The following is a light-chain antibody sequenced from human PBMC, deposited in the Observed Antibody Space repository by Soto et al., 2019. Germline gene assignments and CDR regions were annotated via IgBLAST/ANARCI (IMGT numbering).Light chain of an antibody. V-gene: IGKV3-20*01. CDR2: AAS. Sequence: EIVLTQNPATLSLSPGERATLSCRASQNVGSSYLAWYQQKTGQSPRLLIYAASTRAAGIPDRFTGGGSGTDFTLTISRLEPEDFAVYYCQHYSSSPETFGQGGKV. CDR1: QNVGSSY. CDR3: QHYSSSPET. J-gene: IGKJ1*01.